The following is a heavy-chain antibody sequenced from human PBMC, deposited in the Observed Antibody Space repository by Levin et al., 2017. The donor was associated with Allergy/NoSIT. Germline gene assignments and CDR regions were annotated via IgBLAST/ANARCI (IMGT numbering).Heavy chain of an antibody. CDR3: AKENPSVETSKWVPWR. V-gene: IGHV3-23*01. CDR1: GFTFGTFA. D-gene: IGHD1-26*01. CDR2: ISSSGTAT. Sequence: PGGSLRLSCEATGFTFGTFAMSWVRQAPGKGLEWVSSISSSGTATHNADSVQGRFSISRDNSRNTLFLQMTSLRPDDTAVYFCAKENPSVETSKWVPWRWGQGTLVTVSS. J-gene: IGHJ4*02.